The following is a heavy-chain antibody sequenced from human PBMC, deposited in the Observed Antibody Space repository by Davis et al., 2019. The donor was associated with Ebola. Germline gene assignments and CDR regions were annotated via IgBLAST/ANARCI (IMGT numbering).Heavy chain of an antibody. CDR2: ISSSSSYI. CDR1: GFTFSSYA. V-gene: IGHV3-21*01. J-gene: IGHJ6*02. Sequence: PGGSLRLSCAASGFTFSSYAMSWVRQAPGKGLEWVSSISSSSSYIYYADSVKGRFTISRDNAKNSLYLQMNSLRAEDTAVYYCARDRLELFTARMDVWGQGTTVTVSS. D-gene: IGHD1-7*01. CDR3: ARDRLELFTARMDV.